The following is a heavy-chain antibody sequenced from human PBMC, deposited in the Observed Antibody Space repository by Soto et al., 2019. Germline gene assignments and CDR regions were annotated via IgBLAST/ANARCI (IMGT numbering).Heavy chain of an antibody. V-gene: IGHV3-74*01. CDR1: GFTFSSYW. D-gene: IGHD3-3*01. Sequence: GGSLRLSCAASGFTFSSYWMLWVRQAPGKGLVWVSRINSDGSSTSYADSVKGRFTISRDNAKNTLYLQMNSLRAEDTAVYYCAREYDDFWSGYYLHNIDYWGQGTLVTVSS. CDR3: AREYDDFWSGYYLHNIDY. CDR2: INSDGSST. J-gene: IGHJ4*02.